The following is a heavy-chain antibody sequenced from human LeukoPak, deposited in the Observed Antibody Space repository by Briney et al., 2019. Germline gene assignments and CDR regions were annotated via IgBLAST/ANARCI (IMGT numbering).Heavy chain of an antibody. Sequence: ASVKVSCKASGYTFTSFGINWVRQATGQGLEWMGWMNPNSGNTGYAQKFQGRVTMTRNTSISTAYMELSSLRSEDTAVYYCARGLRYGSGSYYFFYWGQGTLVTVSS. CDR3: ARGLRYGSGSYYFFY. CDR1: GYTFTSFG. D-gene: IGHD3-10*01. J-gene: IGHJ4*02. CDR2: MNPNSGNT. V-gene: IGHV1-8*02.